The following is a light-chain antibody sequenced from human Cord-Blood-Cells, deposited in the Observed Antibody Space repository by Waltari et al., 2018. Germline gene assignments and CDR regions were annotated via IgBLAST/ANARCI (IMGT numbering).Light chain of an antibody. Sequence: GMAPSPILPPLPPGPPAPIPCRASQSLVYSDGNTYLNWVQQRPGQSPRRLIYKVSNWDSGVPDRFSGSGSGTDFTLKISSVEAEDVGVYCCMQGTHWVTFGGGTKVEIK. V-gene: IGKV2D-30*01. CDR1: QSLVYSDGNTY. CDR2: KVS. J-gene: IGKJ4*01. CDR3: MQGTHWVT.